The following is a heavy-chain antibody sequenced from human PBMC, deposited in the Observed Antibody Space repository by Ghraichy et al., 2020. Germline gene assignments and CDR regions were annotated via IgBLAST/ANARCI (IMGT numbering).Heavy chain of an antibody. J-gene: IGHJ3*02. V-gene: IGHV5-51*01. CDR1: GFTFTNYW. Sequence: GESLNISCKGSGFTFTNYWIGWVRQMPGKGLEWMGIIYPGDSDARYSPSFEGQVTISADKSISTASLQWRSLRDSDTAVYYCARHRSYFDHQEDFHIWGQGTMVTVSS. CDR2: IYPGDSDA. D-gene: IGHD3-9*01. CDR3: ARHRSYFDHQEDFHI.